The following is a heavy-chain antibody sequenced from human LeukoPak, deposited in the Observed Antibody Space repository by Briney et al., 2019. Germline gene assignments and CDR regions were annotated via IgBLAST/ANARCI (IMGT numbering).Heavy chain of an antibody. Sequence: ASVKVSCKASGGTFSSYAISWVRQAPGQGLEWMGGIIPIFGTANYAQKFQGRVTMTRDTSTSTVYMELSSLRSEDTAVYYCARGRVGATRGKDWFDPWGQGTLVTVSS. J-gene: IGHJ5*02. V-gene: IGHV1-69*05. CDR3: ARGRVGATRGKDWFDP. CDR1: GGTFSSYA. CDR2: IIPIFGTA. D-gene: IGHD1-26*01.